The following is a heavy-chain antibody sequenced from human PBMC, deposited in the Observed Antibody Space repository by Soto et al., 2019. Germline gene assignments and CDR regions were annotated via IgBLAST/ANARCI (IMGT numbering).Heavy chain of an antibody. CDR1: GFTFSDYY. D-gene: IGHD3-22*01. V-gene: IGHV3-11*06. CDR3: ARGGQYDSGGYGDY. CDR2: ISSSGSYT. Sequence: ESGGGLVEPGGSLRLSCAASGFTFSDYYMSWIRHAPGKGLEWVSYISSSGSYTNYADSVKGRFTISRDNAWNSLDLQMSSLRAEDTAVYYCARGGQYDSGGYGDYWGQGTLVTVSS. J-gene: IGHJ4*02.